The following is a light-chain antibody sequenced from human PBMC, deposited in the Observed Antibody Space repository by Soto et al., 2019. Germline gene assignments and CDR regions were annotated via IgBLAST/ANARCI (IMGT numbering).Light chain of an antibody. CDR3: CSYAGTSIFYV. Sequence: QSVLTQPASVSGSPGQSITISCTGTSSDIGSYNLVSWYQQHPGKAPKLMIYEGSKRPSGVSNRFSGSKSGSTASLTVSGLQAEDEADYYCCSYAGTSIFYVFGSGTKLTVL. V-gene: IGLV2-23*01. J-gene: IGLJ1*01. CDR2: EGS. CDR1: SSDIGSYNL.